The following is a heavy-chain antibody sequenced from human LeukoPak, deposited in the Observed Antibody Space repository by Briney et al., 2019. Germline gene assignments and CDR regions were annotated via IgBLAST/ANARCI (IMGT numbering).Heavy chain of an antibody. CDR2: ISGSGGST. J-gene: IGHJ4*02. CDR3: AKDRYDILAGYYKGLDY. CDR1: GFSFSSYA. D-gene: IGHD3-9*01. V-gene: IGHV3-23*01. Sequence: PGGSLRLSCAVSGFSFSSYAMSWVRQAPGKGLEWVSAISGSGGSTYYADSVKGRFTISRDNSKNTLYMQMNSLRAEDTAVYYCAKDRYDILAGYYKGLDYWGQGTLVIVSS.